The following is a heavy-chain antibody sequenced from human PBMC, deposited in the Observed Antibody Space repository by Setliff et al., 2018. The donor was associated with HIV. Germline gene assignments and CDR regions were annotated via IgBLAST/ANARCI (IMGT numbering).Heavy chain of an antibody. V-gene: IGHV4-59*11. J-gene: IGHJ5*02. CDR2: FYYSGST. D-gene: IGHD3-16*01. Sequence: SETLSLTCPVSGVSISSHSWTWIRQPPGKGLEWIGYFYYSGSTNYNPSLKGRVAISADTSENQLSLKLSSLTAADTAVYYCARIEGYAYGSNWFDPWGQGTLVTVSS. CDR3: ARIEGYAYGSNWFDP. CDR1: GVSISSHS.